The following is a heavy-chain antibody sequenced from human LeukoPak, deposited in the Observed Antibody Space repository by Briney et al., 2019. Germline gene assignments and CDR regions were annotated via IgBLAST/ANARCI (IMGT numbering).Heavy chain of an antibody. J-gene: IGHJ4*02. D-gene: IGHD7-27*01. CDR2: ISYDGSNK. Sequence: GGSLRLSCAASGFTFSSYAMHWVRQAPGKGLEWVAVISYDGSNKYYADSVKGRFTISRDNSKNTLYLQMNSLRAEDTAVYYCARDGDPTAYFDYWGQGILVTVSS. V-gene: IGHV3-30-3*01. CDR3: ARDGDPTAYFDY. CDR1: GFTFSSYA.